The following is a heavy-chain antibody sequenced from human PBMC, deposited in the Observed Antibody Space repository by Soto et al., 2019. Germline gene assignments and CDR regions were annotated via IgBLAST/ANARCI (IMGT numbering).Heavy chain of an antibody. Sequence: WVRQAPGKGLEWVGRIKSKTDGGTTDYAAPVKGRFTISRDDSKNTLYLQMNSLKTEDTAVYYCTTDEFPGNYYGMDVWGQGTTVTVSS. CDR2: IKSKTDGGTT. D-gene: IGHD3-10*01. J-gene: IGHJ6*02. CDR3: TTDEFPGNYYGMDV. V-gene: IGHV3-15*01.